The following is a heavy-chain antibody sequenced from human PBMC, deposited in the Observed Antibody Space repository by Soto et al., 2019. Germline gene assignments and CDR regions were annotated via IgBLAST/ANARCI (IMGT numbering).Heavy chain of an antibody. CDR2: IYWDDDK. CDR1: GLSLSTSGEA. J-gene: IGHJ5*02. Sequence: QITLKESGPTLVKPTQTLTLTCTFSGLSLSTSGEAVGWIRQPPGKALEWLALIYWDDDKRYNPTLKTRLTITNDTSKNQVVLRLPSMDPVDTATYYCAHYVASSPAGWFDPWGQGILVTVSS. CDR3: AHYVASSPAGWFDP. D-gene: IGHD3-10*02. V-gene: IGHV2-5*02.